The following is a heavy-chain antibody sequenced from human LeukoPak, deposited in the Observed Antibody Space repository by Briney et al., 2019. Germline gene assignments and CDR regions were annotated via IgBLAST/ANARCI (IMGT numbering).Heavy chain of an antibody. D-gene: IGHD6-19*01. CDR1: GYTFSTFW. V-gene: IGHV5-51*01. CDR2: IYPGDSST. J-gene: IGHJ4*02. Sequence: PGESLKISCKASGYTFSTFWIGWVRQMPGKGLEWMGIIYPGDSSTRYSPSFQGQVTISADKSISTAYLQWSSLKASDTAIYYCARGWNYFDYWGQGALVTVSS. CDR3: ARGWNYFDY.